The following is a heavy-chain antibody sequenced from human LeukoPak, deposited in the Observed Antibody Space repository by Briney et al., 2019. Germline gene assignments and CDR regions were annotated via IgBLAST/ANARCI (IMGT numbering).Heavy chain of an antibody. Sequence: ASVKVSCKASGYTFTSYDINWVRQAPGQGLEWMGWINPNSGGTNYAQKFQGRVTMTRDTSISTAYMELSRLRSDDTAVYYCARGSWVKRYYDSSGYYYYWGQGTLVTVSS. J-gene: IGHJ4*02. V-gene: IGHV1-2*02. CDR2: INPNSGGT. CDR3: ARGSWVKRYYDSSGYYYY. CDR1: GYTFTSYD. D-gene: IGHD3-22*01.